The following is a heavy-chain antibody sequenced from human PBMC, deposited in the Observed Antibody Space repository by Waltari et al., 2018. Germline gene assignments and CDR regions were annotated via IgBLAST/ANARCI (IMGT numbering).Heavy chain of an antibody. J-gene: IGHJ4*02. CDR2: IYYSGST. Sequence: QLQLQESGPGLVKPSETLSLTCTVSGGSISSSTYYWGWIRQPPGKGLEWIGSIYYSGSTYYNPSLKSRVTISVDTSKNQFSLKLSSVTAADTAVYYCAGQSVAGRSRDYWGQGTLVTVSS. CDR1: GGSISSSTYY. D-gene: IGHD6-19*01. CDR3: AGQSVAGRSRDY. V-gene: IGHV4-39*01.